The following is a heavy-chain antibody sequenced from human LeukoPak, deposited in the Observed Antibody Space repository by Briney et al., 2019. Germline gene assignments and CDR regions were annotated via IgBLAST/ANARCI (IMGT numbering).Heavy chain of an antibody. CDR1: GFTFSSYA. V-gene: IGHV3-23*01. CDR2: ISGSGGST. Sequence: GGSLRLSCAASGFTFSSYAMSWVRQAPGKGLEWVSAISGSGGSTYYADSVKGRFTISRDNSKNTLYLQMNSLRAEDTAVYYCAKDRLGLELRSDAFDIWGQGTMVTVSS. CDR3: AKDRLGLELRSDAFDI. J-gene: IGHJ3*02. D-gene: IGHD1-7*01.